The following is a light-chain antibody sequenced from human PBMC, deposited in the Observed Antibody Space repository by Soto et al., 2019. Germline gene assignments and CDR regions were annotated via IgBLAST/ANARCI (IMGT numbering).Light chain of an antibody. V-gene: IGKV1-27*01. CDR1: QGISNY. CDR2: AAS. J-gene: IGKJ1*01. CDR3: QQYNNAPRT. Sequence: DIQITQSPSSLSASVGDTVTITCRASQGISNYLAWYQQKPGQVPNLLIYAASTLQSGVPSRFSGSGSGTDFTLTISSLRPEDVATYYCQQYNNAPRTFGQGTKVEI.